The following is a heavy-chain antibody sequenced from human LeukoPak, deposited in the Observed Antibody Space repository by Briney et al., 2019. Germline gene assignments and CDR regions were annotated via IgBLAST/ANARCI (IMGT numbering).Heavy chain of an antibody. D-gene: IGHD6-19*01. V-gene: IGHV4-59*08. CDR1: GGSINSHY. Sequence: SETLSLTCAVSGGSINSHYWGWIRQPPGKGLQWIGDIFYTGKNNYNPSLKSRVTISLDTSKGHLSLHLTSVLAADTAIYYCVRRDPGWNYFDYWGQGILVTVSS. CDR3: VRRDPGWNYFDY. CDR2: IFYTGKN. J-gene: IGHJ4*02.